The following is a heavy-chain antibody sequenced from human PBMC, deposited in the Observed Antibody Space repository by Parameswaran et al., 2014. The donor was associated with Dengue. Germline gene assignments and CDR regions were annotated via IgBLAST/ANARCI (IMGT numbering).Heavy chain of an antibody. D-gene: IGHD2-15*01. Sequence: SETLSLTCAVYGGSFSGYYWSWIRQAPGKGLEWIGEINHSGSTKYNPSLKSRVTISGDTSKNQFSLKVTSVTAADTAVYYCASSGTYCSGGGCYSFDHWGRGNPGHRLL. J-gene: IGHJ4*02. CDR3: ASSGTYCSGGGCYSFDH. CDR2: INHSGST. CDR1: GGSFSGYY. V-gene: IGHV4-34*01.